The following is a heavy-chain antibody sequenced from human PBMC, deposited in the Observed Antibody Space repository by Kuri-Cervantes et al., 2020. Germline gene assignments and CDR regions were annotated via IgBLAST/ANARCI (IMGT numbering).Heavy chain of an antibody. V-gene: IGHV1-69*06. CDR3: ATAHSGTVTRPYY. CDR1: GGTFNNYT. CDR2: IIRIFNTP. Sequence: SVKVSCKASGGTFNNYTINWVRQAPGQGLEWMGGIIRIFNTPKFAQKFPDRVTIIADKSTTTAYMELSSLRSEDTAVYYCATAHSGTVTRPYYWGQGTLVTVSS. J-gene: IGHJ4*02. D-gene: IGHD4-17*01.